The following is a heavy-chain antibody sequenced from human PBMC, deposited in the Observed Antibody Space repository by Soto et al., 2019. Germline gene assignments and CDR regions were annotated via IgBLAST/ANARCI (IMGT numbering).Heavy chain of an antibody. CDR3: AKEYYDVSDY. CDR1: GFTFSSYG. D-gene: IGHD3-22*01. J-gene: IGHJ4*02. CDR2: ISYDGSNK. Sequence: GGSLRLSCAASGFTFSSYGMHWVRQAPGKGLEWVAVISYDGSNKYYADSVKGRFTISRDNSKNTLYLQMNSLRAEDTAVYYCAKEYYDVSDYWGQGTLVTVSS. V-gene: IGHV3-30*18.